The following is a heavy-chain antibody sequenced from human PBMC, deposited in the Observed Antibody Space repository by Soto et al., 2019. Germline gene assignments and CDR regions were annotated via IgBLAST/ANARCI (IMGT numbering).Heavy chain of an antibody. D-gene: IGHD1-7*01. V-gene: IGHV1-18*01. CDR3: ARDGKTGTTNYYYYYGMDV. CDR1: GYTFTSYG. J-gene: IGHJ6*02. Sequence: ASVKVSCKASGYTFTSYGISWVRQAPGQGLEWMGWISAYNGNTNYAQKLQGRVTMTTDTSTSTAYMELGSLRSGDTAVYYCARDGKTGTTNYYYYYGMDVWGQGTTVTVSS. CDR2: ISAYNGNT.